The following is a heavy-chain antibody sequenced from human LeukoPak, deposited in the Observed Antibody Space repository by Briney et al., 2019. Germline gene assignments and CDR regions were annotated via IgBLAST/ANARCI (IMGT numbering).Heavy chain of an antibody. CDR3: ARGDTAMDEFDY. D-gene: IGHD5-18*01. J-gene: IGHJ4*02. V-gene: IGHV1-3*01. Sequence: ASVKVSCKASGYTFTSYAMHWVRQAPGQRLEWMGWINAGNGNTKYSQKFQGRVTITRDTSASTAYMELSSLRSEDTAVYYRARGDTAMDEFDYWGQGTLVTVSS. CDR1: GYTFTSYA. CDR2: INAGNGNT.